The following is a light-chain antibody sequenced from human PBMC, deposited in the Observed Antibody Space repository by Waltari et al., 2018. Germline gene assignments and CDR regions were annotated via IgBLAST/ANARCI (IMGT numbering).Light chain of an antibody. CDR2: EVIPPPHPTHDSSLKLMLYGVS. J-gene: IGLJ1*01. CDR3: CSYAGHSTYV. Sequence: QSALTQPASVSGSPGQSITISCTGTSSDVGNYNLVSWYQQHPGKAPNLTISEVIPPPHPTHDSSLKLMLYGVSRRPSGVPNRVSGSTPGNTACLTISGLQPEDETDYYCCSYAGHSTYVFGTGTKVTVL. CDR1: SSDVGNYNL. V-gene: IGLV2-23*02.